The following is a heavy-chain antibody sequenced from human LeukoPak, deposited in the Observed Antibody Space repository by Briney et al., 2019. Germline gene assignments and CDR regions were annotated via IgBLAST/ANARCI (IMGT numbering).Heavy chain of an antibody. Sequence: PGGSLRLSCAASGFTFSNYWMTWVRQAPGKGRECVANIKEDGSEEYYVDSVKGRFSISRDNAKNSLHLQMDSLRAEDTAVYFCARDWLAGNPYHAFDLWGKGTMVTVSS. CDR1: GFTFSNYW. CDR3: ARDWLAGNPYHAFDL. V-gene: IGHV3-7*01. CDR2: IKEDGSEE. J-gene: IGHJ3*01. D-gene: IGHD3-22*01.